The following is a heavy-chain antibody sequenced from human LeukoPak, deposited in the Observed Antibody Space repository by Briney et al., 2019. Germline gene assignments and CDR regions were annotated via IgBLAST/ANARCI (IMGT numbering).Heavy chain of an antibody. J-gene: IGHJ3*02. V-gene: IGHV4-30-2*01. CDR1: GGSISSGGYY. D-gene: IGHD2-2*02. CDR2: IYHSGST. Sequence: PSETLSLTCTVSGGSISSGGYYWSWIRQPPGKGLEWIGYIYHSGSTYYNPSLKSRVTISVDRSKNQFSLKLSSVTAADTAVYYCARGAAAIRSDAFDIWGQGTMVTVSS. CDR3: ARGAAAIRSDAFDI.